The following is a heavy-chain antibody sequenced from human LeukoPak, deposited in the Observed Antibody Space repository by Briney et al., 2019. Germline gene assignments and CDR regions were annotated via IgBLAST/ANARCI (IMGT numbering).Heavy chain of an antibody. V-gene: IGHV1-8*01. Sequence: ASVKVSCKASGYTFTSYDINWVRQATGQGLEWMGWMNPNSGNTGYAQKFQGRVTMTRNTSISTAYMELSSLRSEDTAVYYCAINGVTMVRGGYPSGYYYYMDVWGKGTTVTVSS. CDR3: AINGVTMVRGGYPSGYYYYMDV. D-gene: IGHD3-10*01. J-gene: IGHJ6*03. CDR2: MNPNSGNT. CDR1: GYTFTSYD.